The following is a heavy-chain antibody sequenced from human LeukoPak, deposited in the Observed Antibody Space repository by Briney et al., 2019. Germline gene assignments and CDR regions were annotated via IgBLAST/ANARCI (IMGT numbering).Heavy chain of an antibody. J-gene: IGHJ5*02. CDR2: GYYRGST. V-gene: IGHV4-59*01. D-gene: IGHD5-12*01. CDR3: AREGDPGSGYNYGNWLDP. Sequence: SETLSLTCTVSGGCINTNYWRWVREPPGKGVEGSGDGYYRGSTNYNPSLKSRVTISVDTSKNQFSLKLDSVTTADTAVYYCAREGDPGSGYNYGNWLDPWGQGTLVTVSS. CDR1: GGCINTNY.